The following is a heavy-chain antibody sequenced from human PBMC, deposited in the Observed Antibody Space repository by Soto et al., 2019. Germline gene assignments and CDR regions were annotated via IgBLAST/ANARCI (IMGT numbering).Heavy chain of an antibody. D-gene: IGHD6-13*01. Sequence: QVQLVESGGGLVKPGGSLRLSCAVSGFTFSDYYMTWIRQAPGKGLGWVSYISSSTSNTNYADSVKGRFTISRDNAKNSLFLQMNSLRAEDTAVYYCARGRGAAADYVDFWGQGTLVTVSS. CDR2: ISSSTSNT. CDR3: ARGRGAAADYVDF. CDR1: GFTFSDYY. J-gene: IGHJ4*02. V-gene: IGHV3-11*05.